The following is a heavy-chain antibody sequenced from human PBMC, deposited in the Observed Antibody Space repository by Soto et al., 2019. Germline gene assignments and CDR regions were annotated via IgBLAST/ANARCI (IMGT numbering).Heavy chain of an antibody. Sequence: SETLSLTCPVSCGSISSYYWSWIRQPPGKGLEWIGYIYYSGSTNYNPSLKSRVTISVDTSKNQFSLKLNSMTAADTAVYYCARHNYGSGSTYFDYWGQGTLVTVSS. V-gene: IGHV4-59*08. J-gene: IGHJ4*02. D-gene: IGHD3-10*01. CDR3: ARHNYGSGSTYFDY. CDR2: IYYSGST. CDR1: CGSISSYY.